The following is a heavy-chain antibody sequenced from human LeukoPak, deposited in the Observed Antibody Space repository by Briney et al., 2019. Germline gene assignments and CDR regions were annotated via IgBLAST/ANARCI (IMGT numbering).Heavy chain of an antibody. CDR1: GFTFSSYS. V-gene: IGHV3-7*01. CDR3: ARDSSYYGSGSSHYYGMDV. Sequence: GGSLRLSCAASGFTFSSYSMNWVRRAPGKGLEWVANIKQDGDEKYYVDSVKGRFTISRDNAKNSAYLQINSLRVEDTAVYYCARDSSYYGSGSSHYYGMDVWGQGTTVTVSS. D-gene: IGHD3-10*01. CDR2: IKQDGDEK. J-gene: IGHJ6*02.